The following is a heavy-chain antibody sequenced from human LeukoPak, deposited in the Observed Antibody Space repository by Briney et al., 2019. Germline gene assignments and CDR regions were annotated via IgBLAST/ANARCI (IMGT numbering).Heavy chain of an antibody. Sequence: PGGSLRLSCAASGFTFRDYGMHWVRQAPGKGLEWVALIWYDGTTKDYADSVKGRFTISRDNSKNTLYLQMNSLRAEDTAVYYSARARMVGGTTYYFAYWGQGTLVTVSS. J-gene: IGHJ4*02. CDR1: GFTFRDYG. CDR3: ARARMVGGTTYYFAY. D-gene: IGHD1-26*01. CDR2: IWYDGTTK. V-gene: IGHV3-33*01.